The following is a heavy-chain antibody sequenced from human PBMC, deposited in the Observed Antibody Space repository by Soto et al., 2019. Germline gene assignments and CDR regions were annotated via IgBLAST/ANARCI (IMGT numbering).Heavy chain of an antibody. V-gene: IGHV1-8*01. Sequence: QEQLVQSGAEVKKPGASVKVSCMTSGYTFTDYDINWVRQATGQGLEWIGWMNPNSGETGYAQKFQGRVTMTRSLSRSTAYLELSSLTSDDTAIYFCARVAVAARPRWYNWFDPWGQGTLVTVSS. CDR3: ARVAVAARPRWYNWFDP. J-gene: IGHJ5*02. CDR2: MNPNSGET. D-gene: IGHD2-15*01. CDR1: GYTFTDYD.